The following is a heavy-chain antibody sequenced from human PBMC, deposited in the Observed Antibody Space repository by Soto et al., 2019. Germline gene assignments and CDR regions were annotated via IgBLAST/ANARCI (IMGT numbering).Heavy chain of an antibody. V-gene: IGHV4-31*03. Sequence: SETLSLTCTVSGGSISSGGYYWSWIRQHPGKGPEWIGYIYYSGSTYYNPSLKSRVTISVDTSKNQFSLKLSSVTAADTAVYYCARGVSPGQRGHPDYPGQGTLVTVSS. CDR2: IYYSGST. CDR1: GGSISSGGYY. J-gene: IGHJ4*02. CDR3: ARGVSPGQRGHPDY.